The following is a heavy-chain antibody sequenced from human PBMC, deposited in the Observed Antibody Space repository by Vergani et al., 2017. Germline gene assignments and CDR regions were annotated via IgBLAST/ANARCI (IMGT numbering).Heavy chain of an antibody. D-gene: IGHD2-21*02. CDR1: GYTFTSYD. J-gene: IGHJ3*02. CDR3: ARGIHCGGDCYSTDAFDI. CDR2: MNPNSGNT. V-gene: IGHV1-8*01. Sequence: QVQLVQSGAEVKKPGASVKVSCKASGYTFTSYDINWVRQATGQGLEWMGWMNPNSGNTGYAQKFQGRVTMTRNTSISTAYMELSSLRAEDTAVYYCARGIHCGGDCYSTDAFDIWGQGTMVTVSS.